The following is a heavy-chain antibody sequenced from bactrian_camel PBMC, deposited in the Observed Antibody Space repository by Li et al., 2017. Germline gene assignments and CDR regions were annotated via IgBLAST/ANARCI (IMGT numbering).Heavy chain of an antibody. V-gene: IGHV3S10*01. D-gene: IGHD2*01. CDR2: IYSDGSR. J-gene: IGHJ4*01. CDR1: GFTFSSVY. Sequence: VQLVESGGGLVQPGGSLRLSCAASGFTFSSVYMMWVRQAPGKGLEWVSSIYSDGSREVYSSFVKGRFAISRDNATNTVYLQMNSLKPEDTAVYYCVSLVGRPLVHQGTQVTVS.